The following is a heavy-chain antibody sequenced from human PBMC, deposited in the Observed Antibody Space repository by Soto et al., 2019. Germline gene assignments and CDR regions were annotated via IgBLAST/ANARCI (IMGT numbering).Heavy chain of an antibody. CDR3: ARWPEMEPRFDY. CDR1: GGSISSGGYY. V-gene: IGHV4-31*03. CDR2: IYYSGST. D-gene: IGHD1-1*01. J-gene: IGHJ4*02. Sequence: QVQLQESGPGLVKPSQTLSLTCTVSGGSISSGGYYWSWIRQHPGKGLEWIGCIYYSGSTFYIPSLKNRVTIAVDTSKNQFSLKLSSVNAADTAVYDCARWPEMEPRFDYWGQGTLVTFSS.